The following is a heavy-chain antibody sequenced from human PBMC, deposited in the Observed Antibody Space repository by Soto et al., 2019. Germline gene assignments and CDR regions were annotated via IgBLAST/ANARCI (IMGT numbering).Heavy chain of an antibody. CDR2: TYYRSKWYN. CDR3: ARDLGIAARPDSYGMDV. D-gene: IGHD6-6*01. V-gene: IGHV6-1*01. Sequence: SQTLSLTCAISGDSVSSNSAAWNWIRQSPSRGLEWLGRTYYRSKWYNDYAVSVESRITINPDTSKNQFSLQLNSVTPEDTAVYYCARDLGIAARPDSYGMDVWGQGTTVTVSS. CDR1: GDSVSSNSAA. J-gene: IGHJ6*02.